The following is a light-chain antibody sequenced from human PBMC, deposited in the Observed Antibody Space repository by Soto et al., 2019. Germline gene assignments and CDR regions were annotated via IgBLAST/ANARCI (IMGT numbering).Light chain of an antibody. V-gene: IGKV1-12*01. Sequence: DIQMTQSPSSVSASVGDRVTITCRASPGISSWLAWYQQKPGKAPKLLIYAASSLQSGVPSRFSGSGSGTDFTLSISSLQPEDFATYYCQQANSFPPITFGPGTKVDIK. CDR2: AAS. CDR3: QQANSFPPIT. J-gene: IGKJ3*01. CDR1: PGISSW.